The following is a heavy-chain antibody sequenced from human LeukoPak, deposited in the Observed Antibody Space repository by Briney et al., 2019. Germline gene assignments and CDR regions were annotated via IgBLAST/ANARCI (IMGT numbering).Heavy chain of an antibody. CDR1: GDSSSSSIYY. V-gene: IGHV4-39*01. CDR2: IDYSGST. D-gene: IGHD6-13*01. Sequence: SETLSLTCAVSGDSSSSSIYYWGWIRQPPGKGLEWIGSIDYSGSTYYNPSLKSRATISIDTSKNQFSLKLTSVTAADTAVYHCARHGGIIAAAGTRAFDIWGQGTMVTVSS. CDR3: ARHGGIIAAAGTRAFDI. J-gene: IGHJ3*02.